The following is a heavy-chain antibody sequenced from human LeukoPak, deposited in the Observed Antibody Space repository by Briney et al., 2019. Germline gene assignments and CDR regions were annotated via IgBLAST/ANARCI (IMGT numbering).Heavy chain of an antibody. Sequence: SETLSLTCAVSGGSISSYYWSWIRQPPGKGLEWIGYIFYSGSTNCNPSLKSRVTISVDTSKNQFSLNLSSVTAADTAIYYCARDTGYLGSNYGMDVWGQGTTVTVSS. D-gene: IGHD3-22*01. V-gene: IGHV4-59*01. CDR3: ARDTGYLGSNYGMDV. CDR1: GGSISSYY. J-gene: IGHJ6*02. CDR2: IFYSGST.